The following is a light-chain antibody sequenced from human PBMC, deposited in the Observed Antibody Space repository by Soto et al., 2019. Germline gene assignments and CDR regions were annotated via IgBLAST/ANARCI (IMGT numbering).Light chain of an antibody. CDR1: QSVSSSY. CDR3: QQYNKWPIT. Sequence: EIVLTQSPGTLSLSPGERATLSCRASQSVSSSYLAWYQQKPGQAPRLLIYGASSRATGIPDRFSGSGSGTEFTLTLSSLEPEDFAFYYCQQYNKWPITFGQGTRLEIK. V-gene: IGKV3-20*01. J-gene: IGKJ5*01. CDR2: GAS.